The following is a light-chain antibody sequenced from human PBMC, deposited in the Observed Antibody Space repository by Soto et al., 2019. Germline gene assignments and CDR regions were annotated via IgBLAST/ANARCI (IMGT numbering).Light chain of an antibody. CDR3: QHYNYWPMYT. Sequence: EIVMTQSPATLSVSPGERATLSCRASQSVSNKLAWYQQKPGQAPRLLIYGASTRAAGIPARFSGSGSGTEFTLTISSLQSEDFAVYYCQHYNYWPMYTFGQGTKLEIK. J-gene: IGKJ2*01. CDR1: QSVSNK. V-gene: IGKV3-15*01. CDR2: GAS.